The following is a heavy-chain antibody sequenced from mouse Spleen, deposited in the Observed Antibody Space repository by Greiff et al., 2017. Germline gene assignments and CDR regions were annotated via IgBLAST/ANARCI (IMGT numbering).Heavy chain of an antibody. CDR3: ARPTGFDY. CDR1: GFTFSSYA. J-gene: IGHJ2*01. CDR2: ISSGGSYT. D-gene: IGHD4-1*01. V-gene: IGHV5-9-1*01. Sequence: EVKLMESGGGLVKPGGSLKLSCAASGFTFSSYAMSWVRQTPEKRLEWVATISSGGSYTYYPDSVKGRFTISRDNAKNTLYLQRSSLRSEDTAMYYCARPTGFDYWGQGTTLTVSS.